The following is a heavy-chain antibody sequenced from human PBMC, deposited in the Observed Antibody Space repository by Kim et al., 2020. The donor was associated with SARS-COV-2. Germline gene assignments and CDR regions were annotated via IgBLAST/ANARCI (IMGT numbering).Heavy chain of an antibody. Sequence: STYYADYGKGRFTIARDKSKNTLYLQMNSLRAEDTAVYYCAASRVGPVDYWGQGTLVTVSS. V-gene: IGHV3-23*01. CDR2: ST. D-gene: IGHD3-10*01. J-gene: IGHJ4*02. CDR3: AASRVGPVDY.